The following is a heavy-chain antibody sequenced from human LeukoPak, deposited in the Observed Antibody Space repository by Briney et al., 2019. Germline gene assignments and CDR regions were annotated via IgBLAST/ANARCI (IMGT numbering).Heavy chain of an antibody. D-gene: IGHD5-24*01. J-gene: IGHJ4*02. V-gene: IGHV3-7*01. Sequence: PGGSLRLSCAASGFTSSSYWMSWVRQAPGKGLEWVANIKQDGSEKYYVDSVKGRFTISRDNAKNSLYLQMNSLRAEDTAVYYCARDPNGYKYFDYWGQGTLVTVSS. CDR3: ARDPNGYKYFDY. CDR2: IKQDGSEK. CDR1: GFTSSSYW.